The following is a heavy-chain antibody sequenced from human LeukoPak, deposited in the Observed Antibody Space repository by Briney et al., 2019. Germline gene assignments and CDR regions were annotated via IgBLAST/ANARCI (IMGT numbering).Heavy chain of an antibody. V-gene: IGHV3-21*06. CDR2: ISTSSSYI. CDR1: GFTFSSYS. Sequence: GGSLRLSCAVSGFTFSSYSMNWVRQAPAKGLEWVSSISTSSSYIYYADSVKGRFIISRDNAKNSLYLQMNSLRAEDMAVYYCARDPPILTGPYYYYMDVWGKGTTVTISS. J-gene: IGHJ6*03. CDR3: ARDPPILTGPYYYYMDV. D-gene: IGHD3-9*01.